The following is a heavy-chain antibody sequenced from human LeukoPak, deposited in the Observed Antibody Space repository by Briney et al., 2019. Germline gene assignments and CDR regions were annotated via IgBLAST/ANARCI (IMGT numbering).Heavy chain of an antibody. Sequence: SETLSLTCTVSGGSISSYYWSWIRQPPGKGLEWIGYIYYSGSTNYNPSLKSRVTISVDTSKNQFSLKLSSVTAADTAVYYCARGYGSASYGLLFDYWGQGTLVTVSS. CDR2: IYYSGST. CDR3: ARGYGSASYGLLFDY. J-gene: IGHJ4*02. CDR1: GGSISSYY. V-gene: IGHV4-59*08. D-gene: IGHD3-10*01.